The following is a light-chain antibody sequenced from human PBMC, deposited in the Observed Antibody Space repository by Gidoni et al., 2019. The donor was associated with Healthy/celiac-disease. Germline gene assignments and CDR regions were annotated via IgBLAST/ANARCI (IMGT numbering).Light chain of an antibody. J-gene: IGKJ5*01. Sequence: DFQMTQSPSSLSASVGDRVTITCQASQDISNYLNWYQQKPGKAPKLLIYDASNLETGVPSRFSGSGSGTDFTFTISSLQPEDIATYYCQQYDNLPITFXQXTRLEIK. CDR1: QDISNY. CDR3: QQYDNLPIT. CDR2: DAS. V-gene: IGKV1-33*01.